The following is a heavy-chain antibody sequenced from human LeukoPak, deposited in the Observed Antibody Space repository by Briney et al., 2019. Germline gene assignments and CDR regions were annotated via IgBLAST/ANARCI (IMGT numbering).Heavy chain of an antibody. CDR2: ISGSAYNT. J-gene: IGHJ4*02. D-gene: IGHD1-26*01. V-gene: IGHV3-23*01. Sequence: GGSLRHSLAASGFTFSSYGMSWVRQAPGKGLEWVSTISGSAYNTYYADSVKGRFTISRDNSAKPLYLQMNSLRAEDTALYYCAKHSGSYFRYYVDSWGQGTLVTVSS. CDR3: AKHSGSYFRYYVDS. CDR1: GFTFSSYG.